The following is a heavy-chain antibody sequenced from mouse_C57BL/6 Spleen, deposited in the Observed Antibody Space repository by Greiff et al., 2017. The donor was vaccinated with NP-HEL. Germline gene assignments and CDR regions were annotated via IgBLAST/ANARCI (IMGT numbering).Heavy chain of an antibody. V-gene: IGHV5-17*01. Sequence: EVKLVESGGGLVKPGGSLKLSCAASGSTFSDYGMHSVRQAPEKGLECVAYISSGSSTIYYADTVKGRFTISRDNAKNTLFLQMTSLRAEDKAMYYCAGPGSNYEGLVDYWGQGTTLTVSS. CDR1: GSTFSDYG. D-gene: IGHD2-5*01. J-gene: IGHJ2*01. CDR2: ISSGSSTI. CDR3: AGPGSNYEGLVDY.